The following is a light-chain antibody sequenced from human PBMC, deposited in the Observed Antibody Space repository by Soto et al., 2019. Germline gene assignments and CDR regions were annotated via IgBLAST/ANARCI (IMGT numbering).Light chain of an antibody. CDR1: SSDVGGYNY. J-gene: IGLJ1*01. Sequence: QSALTQPPSASGSPGQSVTISCTGSSSDVGGYNYVSWYQQHPGKAPKLVIYEFRKRPSGVPDRFSGSKSGNTASPTVSGLQAEDEADYYCSSYTGTNNFGVFGPGTKLTVL. CDR2: EFR. CDR3: SSYTGTNNFGV. V-gene: IGLV2-8*01.